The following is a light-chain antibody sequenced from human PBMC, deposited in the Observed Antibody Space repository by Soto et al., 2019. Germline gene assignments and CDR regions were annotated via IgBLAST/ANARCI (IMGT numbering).Light chain of an antibody. CDR2: EVN. CDR1: SSDVGGYNY. J-gene: IGLJ1*01. Sequence: QSALTQPPSASGFPGQSVTIYCTGTSSDVGGYNYVSWYQHHPGKAPKLIIHEVNVRPSGVPNRFSGSKSGNTASLTVSGLHADEEADYYCSSYAGSYNYVFGTGTKVTLL. CDR3: SSYAGSYNYV. V-gene: IGLV2-8*01.